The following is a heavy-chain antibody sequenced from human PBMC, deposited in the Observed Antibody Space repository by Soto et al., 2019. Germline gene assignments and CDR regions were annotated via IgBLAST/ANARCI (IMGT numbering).Heavy chain of an antibody. Sequence: QVQLVQSGAEVKKPGSSVKVSCKAAGGSFASYAITWLRQAPGQGLEWMGGIIPLFNTTTYAQKFQDRVTITADEATNTAYMQLSSLRSEDTAVYYCARECSYGSGTYFDYWGQGTLVIVSS. CDR3: ARECSYGSGTYFDY. CDR1: GGSFASYA. J-gene: IGHJ4*02. V-gene: IGHV1-69*01. D-gene: IGHD3-10*01. CDR2: IIPLFNTT.